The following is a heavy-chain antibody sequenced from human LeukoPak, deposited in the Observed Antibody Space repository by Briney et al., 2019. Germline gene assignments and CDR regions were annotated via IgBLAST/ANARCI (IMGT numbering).Heavy chain of an antibody. V-gene: IGHV4-34*01. CDR3: ARGHVGSYAYYYYYGMDV. J-gene: IGHJ6*02. CDR2: INHSGST. CDR1: GGSFSGYY. Sequence: SETLSLTCAVYGGSFSGYYWSWIRQPPGKGLEWIGEINHSGSTNYNPSLKSRVTISVDTPKNQFSLKVRSVTAADTAVYYCARGHVGSYAYYYYYGMDVWGQGTTVTVSS. D-gene: IGHD2-8*01.